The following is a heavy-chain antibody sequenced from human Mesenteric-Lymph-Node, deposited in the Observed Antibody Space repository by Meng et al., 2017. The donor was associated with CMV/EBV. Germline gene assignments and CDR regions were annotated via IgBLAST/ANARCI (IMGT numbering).Heavy chain of an antibody. J-gene: IGHJ5*02. CDR1: GGSINNYH. CDR3: ARDIRLNWFDP. V-gene: IGHV4-59*01. CDR2: IYYSGST. Sequence: SETLSLTCTVSGGSINNYHWSWIRQPPGKGLEWIGYIYYSGSTNYNPSLKSRVTISVDTSKNQFSLKLSSVTAADTAVYYCARDIRLNWFDPWGQGTLVTVSS.